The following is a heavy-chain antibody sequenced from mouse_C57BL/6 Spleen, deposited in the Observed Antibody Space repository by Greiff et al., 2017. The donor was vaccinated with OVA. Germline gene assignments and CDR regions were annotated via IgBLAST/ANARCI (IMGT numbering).Heavy chain of an antibody. CDR1: GYTFTDYY. CDR2: TNPNNGGT. Sequence: EVQLQQSGPELVKPGASVKISCKASGYTFTDYYMNWVKQSHGKSLEWIGDTNPNNGGTSYNQKFKGKATLTVDKSSSTAYMELRSLTSEDSAVYYCARRGSNFDYWGQGTTLTVSS. CDR3: ARRGSNFDY. J-gene: IGHJ2*01. V-gene: IGHV1-26*01.